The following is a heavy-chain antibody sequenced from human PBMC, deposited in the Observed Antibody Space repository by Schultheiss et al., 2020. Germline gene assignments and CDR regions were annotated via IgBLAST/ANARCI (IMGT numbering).Heavy chain of an antibody. CDR2: ISSSGGTT. J-gene: IGHJ6*03. Sequence: GGSLRLSCAASGFTFSSYAMSWVRQAPGKGLEWVSAISSSGGTTYYGDSVKGRFTISRDNSKNTLYLQMNSLRAEDTAVYYCARLAARPEDYYYYYYYMDVWGKGTTVTVSS. V-gene: IGHV3-23*01. CDR1: GFTFSSYA. D-gene: IGHD6-6*01. CDR3: ARLAARPEDYYYYYYYMDV.